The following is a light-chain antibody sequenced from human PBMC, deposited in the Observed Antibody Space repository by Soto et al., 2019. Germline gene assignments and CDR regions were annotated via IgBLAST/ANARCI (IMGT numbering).Light chain of an antibody. CDR3: SSYTSSSFYV. CDR2: EVS. CDR1: SSDVGGYNY. V-gene: IGLV2-14*01. Sequence: QSALTQPASVSGSPGQSITISCTGTSSDVGGYNYVSWYQQHPGKAPKLMIYEVSNRPSGVSNRFSGSKSGNTASLTISGLQAENEAAYSCSSYTSSSFYVFGTGTKLTVL. J-gene: IGLJ1*01.